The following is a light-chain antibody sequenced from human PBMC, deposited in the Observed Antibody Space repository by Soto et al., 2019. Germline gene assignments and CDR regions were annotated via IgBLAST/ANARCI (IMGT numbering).Light chain of an antibody. CDR1: QSIDTY. V-gene: IGKV1-16*01. CDR3: QQYNSYSRT. CDR2: AAS. Sequence: DIQMTQSPSSLSASVGDRVTITCRASQSIDTYLNWYQQKPGKAPKFLIYAASSLRSGAPSRFSGGGSGTDFTLTISSLQPDDFATYYCQQYNSYSRTFGQGTKVVIK. J-gene: IGKJ1*01.